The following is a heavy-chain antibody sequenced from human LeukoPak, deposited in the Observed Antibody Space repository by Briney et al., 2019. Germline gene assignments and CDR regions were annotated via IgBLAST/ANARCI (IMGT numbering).Heavy chain of an antibody. Sequence: GGSLSLSCAASGFTFSSYSMNWVRQAPGKGLEWVSYISSSSYIYYEDSVKGRFTISRDNAKNSLYLQMNSLRAEDTAVYYCARESRYCSGGSCYSNYYYYYMDVWGKGTTVTVSS. CDR2: ISSSSYI. CDR1: GFTFSSYS. D-gene: IGHD2-15*01. J-gene: IGHJ6*03. V-gene: IGHV3-21*01. CDR3: ARESRYCSGGSCYSNYYYYYMDV.